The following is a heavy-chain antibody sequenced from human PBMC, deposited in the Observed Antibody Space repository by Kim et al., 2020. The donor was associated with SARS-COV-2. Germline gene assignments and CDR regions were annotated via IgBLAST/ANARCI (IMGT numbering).Heavy chain of an antibody. CDR3: AREYYYESIGDYVDFDY. V-gene: IGHV1-46*01. D-gene: IGHD3-22*01. Sequence: ASVKVSCKASGYTFTSYYMHWVRQAPGQGLEWMGIINPSGGSTSYAQKFQGRVTMTRDTSTSTVYMELSSLRSEDTAVYYCAREYYYESIGDYVDFDYWGAGTLVTVSS. CDR1: GYTFTSYY. CDR2: INPSGGST. J-gene: IGHJ4*02.